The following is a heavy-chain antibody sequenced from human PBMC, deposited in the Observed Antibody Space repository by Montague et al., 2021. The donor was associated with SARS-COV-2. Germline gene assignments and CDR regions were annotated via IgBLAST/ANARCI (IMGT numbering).Heavy chain of an antibody. CDR1: GTSITSTSYY. CDR2: ISYRGIT. CDR3: VRPHLPGWVDH. Sequence: SETLSLTCTVSGTSITSTSYYWSWIRQSPAGDLECLGTISYRGITYSNPSLNSRVSVSADTSKNQVSLTFDSVTAADTAVYYCVRPHLPGWVDHWGQGTLVTVSS. J-gene: IGHJ5*02. V-gene: IGHV4-39*01.